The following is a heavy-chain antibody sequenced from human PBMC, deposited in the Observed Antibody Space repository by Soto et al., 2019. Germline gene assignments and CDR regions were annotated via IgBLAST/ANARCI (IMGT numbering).Heavy chain of an antibody. CDR3: ATESGSTYGYFDH. CDR1: GGSVTSDEDY. J-gene: IGHJ4*02. CDR2: TSNSGST. Sequence: SETLSLTCTVSGGSVTSDEDYWTWIRQSPGKGLEWIGYTSNSGSTGYNPSLKTRLSMSVDRSKNQFTLRLTSVTAADTAVYFCATESGSTYGYFDHWGQGTQVTVSS. D-gene: IGHD5-18*01. V-gene: IGHV4-30-4*01.